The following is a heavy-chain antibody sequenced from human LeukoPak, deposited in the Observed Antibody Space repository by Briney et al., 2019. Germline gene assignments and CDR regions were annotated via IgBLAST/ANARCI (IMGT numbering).Heavy chain of an antibody. CDR1: GYTFTGYY. J-gene: IGHJ4*02. V-gene: IGHV1-2*02. CDR3: ARSSSQPDIVVVPEILADY. Sequence: ASVKVSCKASGYTFTGYYMHWVRQAPGQGLEWMGWINPNSGGTNYAQKFQGRVTMTRDTSISTAYMELSRLRSDDTAVYYCARSSSQPDIVVVPEILADYWGQGTLVTVSS. D-gene: IGHD2-2*01. CDR2: INPNSGGT.